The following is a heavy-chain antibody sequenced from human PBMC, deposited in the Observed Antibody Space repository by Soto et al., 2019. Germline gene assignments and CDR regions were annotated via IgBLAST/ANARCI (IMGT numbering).Heavy chain of an antibody. CDR1: GFTFSGYA. D-gene: IGHD3-3*01. CDR3: AKGKGVTIFGATGGFDP. Sequence: GGSLRLSCAASGFTFSGYAMSWVRQAPGKGLEWVSAISGSGGSTYYADSVKGRFTISRDNSKNTLYLQMNSLRAEDTAVYYCAKGKGVTIFGATGGFDPWGQGTLVTVSS. J-gene: IGHJ5*02. CDR2: ISGSGGST. V-gene: IGHV3-23*01.